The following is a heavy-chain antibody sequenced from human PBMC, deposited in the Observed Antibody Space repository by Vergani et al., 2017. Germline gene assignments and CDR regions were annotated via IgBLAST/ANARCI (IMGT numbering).Heavy chain of an antibody. CDR3: ARDLYYYDSSRYLDY. V-gene: IGHV3-11*01. CDR2: ISSSGSTI. CDR1: GFTFSDYY. J-gene: IGHJ4*02. Sequence: QVQLVESGGGVVQPGESLRLSCAASGFTFSDYYMSWIRQAPAKGLEWVSYISSSGSTIYYADSVKGRFTISRDNAKNSLYLQMNSLRAEDTAVYYCARDLYYYDSSRYLDYWGQGTLVTVSS. D-gene: IGHD3-22*01.